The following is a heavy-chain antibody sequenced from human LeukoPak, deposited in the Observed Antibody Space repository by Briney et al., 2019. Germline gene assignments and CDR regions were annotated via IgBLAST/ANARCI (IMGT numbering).Heavy chain of an antibody. CDR2: ISYDGSNK. D-gene: IGHD3-22*01. Sequence: PGGSLRLSCAASGFTFSNYGMHWVRQAPGKGLEWVAVISYDGSNKYYADSVKGRFTISRDNAKNSLYLQMNSLSPEDTAVYYCAREADSSNYYQYYFDYWGQGTLVTVSS. CDR3: AREADSSNYYQYYFDY. V-gene: IGHV3-30*03. CDR1: GFTFSNYG. J-gene: IGHJ4*02.